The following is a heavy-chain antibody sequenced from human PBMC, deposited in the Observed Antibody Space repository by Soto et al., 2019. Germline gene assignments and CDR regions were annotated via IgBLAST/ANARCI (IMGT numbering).Heavy chain of an antibody. Sequence: QVHLVESGGGVAQPGRSLRLSCAASGSIFTGYGMHWVRQAPGKGLEWVAVIWFDGSNKYYADSVKGRFTISRDNSKNMLYLQMNSLRVEDTAVYYCARDGIGGTPFRGYLDHWGQGTLVPVSS. CDR1: GSIFTGYG. CDR3: ARDGIGGTPFRGYLDH. D-gene: IGHD1-1*01. V-gene: IGHV3-33*01. CDR2: IWFDGSNK. J-gene: IGHJ4*02.